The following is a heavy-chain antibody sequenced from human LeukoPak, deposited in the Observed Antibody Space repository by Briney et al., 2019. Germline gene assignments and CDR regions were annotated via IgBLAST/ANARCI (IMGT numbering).Heavy chain of an antibody. J-gene: IGHJ4*02. D-gene: IGHD5-12*01. CDR2: LDWDDDK. CDR1: GFSLSTSGMR. CDR3: ARMGYSGYEDY. Sequence: SGPALVKPTQTLTLTCTFSGFSLSTSGMRVSWIRQPPGKALEWLARLDWDDDKFYSTSLKTRLTISKDTSKNQVVLTMTNMDPVDTATYYCARMGYSGYEDYWGQGTLVTGSS. V-gene: IGHV2-70*04.